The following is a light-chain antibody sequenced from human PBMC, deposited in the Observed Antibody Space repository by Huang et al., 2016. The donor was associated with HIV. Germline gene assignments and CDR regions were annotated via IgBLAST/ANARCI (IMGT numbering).Light chain of an antibody. Sequence: EVVMTQSPATLSVSPGERATLSCRASQSGSNNLAWYQQKPGQAPRLFIYGASTRATGIPARLSGSESGTEFTLTISSLQAEDFAVYYCQQYNNWPPYTFGRGTKLEIK. V-gene: IGKV3-15*01. J-gene: IGKJ2*01. CDR2: GAS. CDR1: QSGSNN. CDR3: QQYNNWPPYT.